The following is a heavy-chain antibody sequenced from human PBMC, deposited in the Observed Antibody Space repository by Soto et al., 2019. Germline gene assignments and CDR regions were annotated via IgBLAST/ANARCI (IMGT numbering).Heavy chain of an antibody. Sequence: EVQLLESGGGLVQPGGSLRLSCAASGFTFSDYAMTWVRQAPGKGLEWVSVISGSTGGTYYADSVKGRFTISRDNSKNTLFLQMNSLRAEDTAVYYCAGGPSGSYFPYWGQGTLVTVSS. D-gene: IGHD1-26*01. CDR1: GFTFSDYA. V-gene: IGHV3-23*01. J-gene: IGHJ4*02. CDR3: AGGPSGSYFPY. CDR2: ISGSTGGT.